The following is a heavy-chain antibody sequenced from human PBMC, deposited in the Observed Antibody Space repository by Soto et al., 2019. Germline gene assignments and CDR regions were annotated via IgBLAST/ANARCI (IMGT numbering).Heavy chain of an antibody. CDR1: GFSLSNARMG. CDR2: IFSNDEK. J-gene: IGHJ5*02. Sequence: QVTLKEAGPVLVKPTETLTLTCTVSGFSLSNARMGVSWIRQPPGKALEWLAHIFSNDEKSYSTSLKSRLTNSKNTPNSQVALTMTNMDPVDTATYYCARHQVQGVLGNWFDPWGQGTLVTVSS. D-gene: IGHD3-10*01. V-gene: IGHV2-26*01. CDR3: ARHQVQGVLGNWFDP.